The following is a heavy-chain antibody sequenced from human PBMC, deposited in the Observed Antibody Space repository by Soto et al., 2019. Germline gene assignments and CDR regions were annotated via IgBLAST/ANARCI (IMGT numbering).Heavy chain of an antibody. Sequence: QVQLVESGGGVVQPGRSLRLSCAASGFTFSSYGMHWVRQAPGKGLEWVAVIWYDGSNKYYADSVKGRFTISRDNSKNTLYLQMNSLRAEDTAVDYWARDHSGDGMDGWGQGTTVTVSS. V-gene: IGHV3-33*01. CDR2: IWYDGSNK. J-gene: IGHJ6*02. CDR1: GFTFSSYG. D-gene: IGHD3-10*01. CDR3: ARDHSGDGMDG.